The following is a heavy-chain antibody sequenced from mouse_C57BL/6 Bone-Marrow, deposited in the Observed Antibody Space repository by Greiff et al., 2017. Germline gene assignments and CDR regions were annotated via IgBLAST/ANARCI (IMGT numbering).Heavy chain of an antibody. CDR2: INPNNGGT. D-gene: IGHD1-1*01. CDR1: GYTFTDYY. Sequence: EVQLQQSGPELVKPGASVKISCKASGYTFTDYYMNWVKQSHGKSLEWIGDINPNNGGTSYNQKFKGKATLTVDKSSSTAYMELRSLTSEDSAVHYCARSGITTVVAHFDYWGQGTTLTVSS. CDR3: ARSGITTVVAHFDY. J-gene: IGHJ2*01. V-gene: IGHV1-26*01.